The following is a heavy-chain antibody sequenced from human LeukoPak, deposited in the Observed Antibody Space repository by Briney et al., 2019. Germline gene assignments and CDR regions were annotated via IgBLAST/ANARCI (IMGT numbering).Heavy chain of an antibody. Sequence: GGSLRLSCAASGFTVNSNYMSWVRQAPGKGLEWVSVIYTDGTTYYADSVKGTFTISRDNSKNTLYLQMNSLRAEDTAVYYCARYSGRYSNSYFDYWGQGTLVTVSS. D-gene: IGHD1-26*01. V-gene: IGHV3-66*01. CDR2: IYTDGTT. CDR1: GFTVNSNY. J-gene: IGHJ4*02. CDR3: ARYSGRYSNSYFDY.